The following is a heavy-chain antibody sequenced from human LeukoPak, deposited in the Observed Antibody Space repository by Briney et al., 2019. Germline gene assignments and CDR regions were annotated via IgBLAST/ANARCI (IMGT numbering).Heavy chain of an antibody. D-gene: IGHD2-2*01. V-gene: IGHV4-34*01. CDR3: ARGTAAAAFDY. Sequence: SETLSLTCAVYGGSLSGYYWSWIRQPPGKGLEWIGEINHSGSTNYNPSLKSRVTISVDTSKNQFSLKLSSVTAADTAVYYCARGTAAAAFDYWGQGTLVTVSS. CDR1: GGSLSGYY. CDR2: INHSGST. J-gene: IGHJ4*02.